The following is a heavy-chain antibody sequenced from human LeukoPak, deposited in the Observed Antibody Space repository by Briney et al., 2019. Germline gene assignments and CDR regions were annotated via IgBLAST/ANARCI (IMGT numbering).Heavy chain of an antibody. CDR3: ARDLGLHHAFDI. CDR1: GFTFSDYY. Sequence: KAGGSLRLSCAASGFTFSDYYMSWIRQAPGKGLEWGSYISSSGSTIYYAEAVKGRFTISRDNAKNSVYLQMNSLRAEDTAVYYCARDLGLHHAFDIWGQGTMVTISS. V-gene: IGHV3-11*04. CDR2: ISSSGSTI. J-gene: IGHJ3*02. D-gene: IGHD3-10*01.